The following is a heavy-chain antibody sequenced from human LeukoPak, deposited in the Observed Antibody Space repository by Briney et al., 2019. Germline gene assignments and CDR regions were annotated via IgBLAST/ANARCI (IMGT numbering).Heavy chain of an antibody. CDR1: VFTFSSYE. Sequence: EPGGSLRLSCAASVFTFSSYEMNWVRQAPGKGLEWVSYISSSGSTIYYADSVKGRFTISRDNVKNSLYLQMNSLRAEDTAVYYCARGGSSWYEYFQHWGQGTLVTVSS. CDR3: ARGGSSWYEYFQH. J-gene: IGHJ1*01. V-gene: IGHV3-48*03. D-gene: IGHD6-13*01. CDR2: ISSSGSTI.